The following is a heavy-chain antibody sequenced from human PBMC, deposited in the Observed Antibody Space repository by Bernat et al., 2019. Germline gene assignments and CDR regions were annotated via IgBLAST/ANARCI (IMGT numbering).Heavy chain of an antibody. CDR3: AGKYGDYVYYFDY. J-gene: IGHJ4*02. V-gene: IGHV3-23*04. Sequence: EVQLVESGGGLVQPGGSLRLSCAASVFTFSSYAMSWVRQAPGKGLEWVSTNSGSDDNTYYADSMKGRFTISRDTSKNTLYRQMNSRRAEDTVVYYCAGKYGDYVYYFDYWGQGTLVTVSS. CDR2: NSGSDDNT. D-gene: IGHD4-17*01. CDR1: VFTFSSYA.